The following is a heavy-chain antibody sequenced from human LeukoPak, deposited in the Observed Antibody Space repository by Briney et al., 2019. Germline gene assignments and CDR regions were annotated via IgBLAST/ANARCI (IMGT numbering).Heavy chain of an antibody. Sequence: SETLSLTCAVYGGSFGGYYWSWIRQPPGKGLEWIGEINHSGSTNYNPSLKSRVTISVDTSKNQFSLKLSSVTAADTAVYYCARLWGPRALSRRGRYYMDVWGKGTTVTVSS. D-gene: IGHD3-16*01. CDR3: ARLWGPRALSRRGRYYMDV. V-gene: IGHV4-34*01. J-gene: IGHJ6*03. CDR1: GGSFGGYY. CDR2: INHSGST.